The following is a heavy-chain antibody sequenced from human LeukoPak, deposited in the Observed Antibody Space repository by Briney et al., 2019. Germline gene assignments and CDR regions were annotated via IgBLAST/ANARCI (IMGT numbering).Heavy chain of an antibody. CDR3: ARWGYYDSSHDY. Sequence: SETLSLTCAVYGGSFSGYYWSWIRQPPGKGLEWIGEINHSGSTNYNPSLKSRVTISVDTSKNQFSLKLSSVTAADTAVYYCARWGYYDSSHDYWGQGTLVTVSS. J-gene: IGHJ4*02. CDR2: INHSGST. D-gene: IGHD3-22*01. V-gene: IGHV4-34*01. CDR1: GGSFSGYY.